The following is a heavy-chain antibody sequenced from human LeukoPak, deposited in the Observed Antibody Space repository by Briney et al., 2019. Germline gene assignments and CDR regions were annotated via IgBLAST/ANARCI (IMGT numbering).Heavy chain of an antibody. V-gene: IGHV3-73*01. CDR1: GFTFSGSA. J-gene: IGHJ4*02. CDR3: TSLDAGSGSYQFDY. CDR2: IRSKANNYAT. Sequence: GGSLRLSCAASGFTFSGSAMHWVRQASGKGLEWVGRIRSKANNYATVYAASVKGRFTISRDDSKNTAYLQMNSLKAEDTAVYYCTSLDAGSGSYQFDYWGQGTLVTVSS. D-gene: IGHD1-26*01.